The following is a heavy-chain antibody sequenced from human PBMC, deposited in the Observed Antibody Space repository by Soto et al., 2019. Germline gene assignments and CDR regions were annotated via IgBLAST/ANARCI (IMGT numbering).Heavy chain of an antibody. Sequence: QVQLVQSGAEVKKPGASVKVSCKASGYIFTSHGISWVRQAPGQGLEWMGRISTYNGNTKYAQKLQGRVTKTTDTSASIAYMELRSLRSDDRAVYYCARDNGQWLVSDWGQGTLVTVSS. CDR3: ARDNGQWLVSD. J-gene: IGHJ1*01. CDR2: ISTYNGNT. V-gene: IGHV1-18*01. CDR1: GYIFTSHG. D-gene: IGHD6-19*01.